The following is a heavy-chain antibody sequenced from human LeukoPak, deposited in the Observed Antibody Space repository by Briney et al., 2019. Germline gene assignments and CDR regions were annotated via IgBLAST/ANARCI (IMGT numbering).Heavy chain of an antibody. CDR1: GGSLSRYY. CDR3: ARARHYYGSGSYYLDYYYGMDV. Sequence: SETLSLTCPVSGGSLSRYYWSWLRQPPCTELEWIGYIYYSGSTNYNPSLKSRVTISVDTSKNQFSLKLSSVTAADTAVYSCARARHYYGSGSYYLDYYYGMDVWGQGTTVTVSS. J-gene: IGHJ6*02. CDR2: IYYSGST. D-gene: IGHD3-10*01. V-gene: IGHV4-59*01.